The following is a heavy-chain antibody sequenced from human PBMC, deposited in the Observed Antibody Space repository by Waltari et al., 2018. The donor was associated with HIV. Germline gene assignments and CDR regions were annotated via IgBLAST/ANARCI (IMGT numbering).Heavy chain of an antibody. CDR1: GGTFSSYA. Sequence: QVQLVQSGAEVKKPGSSVKVSCKASGGTFSSYAISWVRQAPGQGLEWMGGINPIFGTANYAQKFQGRVTITADESTSTAYMELSSLRSEDTAVYYCAREGFLEAGLYWFDPWGQGTLVTVSS. CDR2: INPIFGTA. J-gene: IGHJ5*02. V-gene: IGHV1-69*01. D-gene: IGHD3-3*01. CDR3: AREGFLEAGLYWFDP.